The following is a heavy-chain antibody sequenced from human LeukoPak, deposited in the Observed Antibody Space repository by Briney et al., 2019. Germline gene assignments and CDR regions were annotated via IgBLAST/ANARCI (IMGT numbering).Heavy chain of an antibody. D-gene: IGHD6-19*01. CDR1: GFSFSSYW. J-gene: IGHJ3*02. CDR3: VRYQGKAVAGTSSAFDI. Sequence: GGSLRLSCAASGFSFSSYWMSWVRQAPGKGLVWVANIKQDGSEKYYVDSVKGRFTISRDNAKNSLYLQMNSLRAEDTAVYYCVRYQGKAVAGTSSAFDIWGQGTMVTVSS. V-gene: IGHV3-7*01. CDR2: IKQDGSEK.